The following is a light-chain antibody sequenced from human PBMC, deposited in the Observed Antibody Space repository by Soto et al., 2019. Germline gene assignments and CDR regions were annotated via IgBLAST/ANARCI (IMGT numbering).Light chain of an antibody. CDR3: QQYGTSALT. CDR1: QSVSSSY. V-gene: IGKV3-20*01. CDR2: GTS. Sequence: IVLTQSPGTLSSSPGERATLSCRASQSVSSSYLVWYQQRPGQPPRLLIYGTSTRAAGISDRFSGSGSGTDFTLTIYRLEPGDSAVYYCQQYGTSALTFDGGTKV. J-gene: IGKJ4*01.